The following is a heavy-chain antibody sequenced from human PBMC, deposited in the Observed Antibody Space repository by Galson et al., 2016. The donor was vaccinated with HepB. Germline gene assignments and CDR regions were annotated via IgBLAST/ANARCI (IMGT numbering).Heavy chain of an antibody. V-gene: IGHV3-15*01. Sequence: SLRLSCAASGFTFNNAWMSWVRQAPGKGLEWVGRIKSKTDGGTIDYAAPVKGRFTISRDDSKNTVYLQMNSLRTEDTAVYYCTTRYCSSSSCYLPTYYYYYMDVWAKGTTVTVSS. CDR2: IKSKTDGGTI. D-gene: IGHD2-2*01. CDR3: TTRYCSSSSCYLPTYYYYYMDV. J-gene: IGHJ6*03. CDR1: GFTFNNAW.